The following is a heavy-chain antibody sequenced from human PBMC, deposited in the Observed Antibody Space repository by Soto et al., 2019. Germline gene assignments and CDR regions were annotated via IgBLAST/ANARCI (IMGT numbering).Heavy chain of an antibody. V-gene: IGHV4-31*03. D-gene: IGHD2-15*01. Sequence: SETLSLTCSVSGGSISSGGYYWSWIRQHPGKGLEWIGYIYYSGSTYYNPSLKSRVTISVDTSKNQFSLKLSSVTAADTAVYYCAREHCSGGSCSDAFDIWGQGTMVTVSS. CDR3: AREHCSGGSCSDAFDI. CDR2: IYYSGST. J-gene: IGHJ3*02. CDR1: GGSISSGGYY.